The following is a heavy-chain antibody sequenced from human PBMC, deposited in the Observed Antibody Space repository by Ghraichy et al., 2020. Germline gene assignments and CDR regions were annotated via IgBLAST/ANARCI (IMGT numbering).Heavy chain of an antibody. CDR3: ARARSLHRFDY. Sequence: SETLSLTCAVYGGSFSGYYWSWMRHPPGKGLEWIGEINHSGSTNYNPSLKSRDTISVDTSKNQFSLKLSSVTAADTAVYYCARARSLHRFDYWGQGTLVHVSS. V-gene: IGHV4-34*01. J-gene: IGHJ4*02. CDR1: GGSFSGYY. CDR2: INHSGST.